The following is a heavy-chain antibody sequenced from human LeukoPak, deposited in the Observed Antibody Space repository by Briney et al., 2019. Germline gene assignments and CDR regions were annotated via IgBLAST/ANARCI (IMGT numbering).Heavy chain of an antibody. J-gene: IGHJ4*02. D-gene: IGHD1-26*01. CDR2: ISHDGSHE. V-gene: IGHV3-30*18. CDR3: AKDSRVVIESGCYWNYFDY. Sequence: GGSLRLSCAASGFTFSNYGMHWVRQAPDKGLEWVAVISHDGSHEFYADSVKGRFTISRDSSKNTLYLQMNSLRAEDTAVYFCAKDSRVVIESGCYWNYFDYWGQRTLVTVSS. CDR1: GFTFSNYG.